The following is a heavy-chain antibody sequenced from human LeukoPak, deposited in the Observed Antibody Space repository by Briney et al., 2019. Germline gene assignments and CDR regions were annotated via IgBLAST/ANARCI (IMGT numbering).Heavy chain of an antibody. Sequence: ASVKVSCKASGYTFTDYYMHWVRQASGQGLEWMGRINPKNGDTNYAQKFQGRVTMTRDTSISTAYMELSRLRSDDTAVYYCARDQRGSSWQRGFDYWGQGTLVTVSS. CDR1: GYTFTDYY. J-gene: IGHJ4*02. V-gene: IGHV1-2*06. CDR2: INPKNGDT. CDR3: ARDQRGSSWQRGFDY. D-gene: IGHD6-13*01.